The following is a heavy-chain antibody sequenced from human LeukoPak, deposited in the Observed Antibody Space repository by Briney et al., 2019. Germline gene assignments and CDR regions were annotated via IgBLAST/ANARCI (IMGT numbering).Heavy chain of an antibody. D-gene: IGHD5-12*01. J-gene: IGHJ4*02. Sequence: SETLSLTCTVSGGSISSSIYYWGWIRQPPGKGLEWIGSIYYSGSTYYNPSLKSRVTISVDTSKNQFSLKLSSVTAADTAVYYCARQGGSVLHYSDYWGQGTLVTVSS. V-gene: IGHV4-39*01. CDR2: IYYSGST. CDR1: GGSISSSIYY. CDR3: ARQGGSVLHYSDY.